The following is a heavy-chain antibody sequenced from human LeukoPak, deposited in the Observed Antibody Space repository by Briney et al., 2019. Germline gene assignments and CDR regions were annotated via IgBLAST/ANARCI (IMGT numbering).Heavy chain of an antibody. CDR3: ARDSRFGKLLIPYFDY. CDR2: ITGSGSFV. J-gene: IGHJ4*02. D-gene: IGHD3-10*01. CDR1: GFIFNNYI. V-gene: IGHV3-21*01. Sequence: PGGSLRLSCAVSGFIFNNYIMNWVRQAPGKGLEWVSSITGSGSFVYYADSVKGRFTISRDNAKNSLFLQVNSLRDEDTAVYYCARDSRFGKLLIPYFDYWGQGTLVTVSS.